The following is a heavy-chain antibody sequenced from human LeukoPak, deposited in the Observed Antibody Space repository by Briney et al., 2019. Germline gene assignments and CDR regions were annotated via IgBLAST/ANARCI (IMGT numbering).Heavy chain of an antibody. CDR3: ARDGELEWLFKPYYFDY. D-gene: IGHD3-3*01. J-gene: IGHJ4*02. Sequence: GGSLRLSCAASGFTFSSYAMHWVRQAPGKGLEWVAVISYDGSNKYYADSVKGRFTISRDNSKNTLYLQMNSLRAEDTAVYYCARDGELEWLFKPYYFDYWGQGTLVTVSS. CDR2: ISYDGSNK. V-gene: IGHV3-30*04. CDR1: GFTFSSYA.